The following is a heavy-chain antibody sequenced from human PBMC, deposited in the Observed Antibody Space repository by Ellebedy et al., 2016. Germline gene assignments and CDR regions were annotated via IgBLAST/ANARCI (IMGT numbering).Heavy chain of an antibody. J-gene: IGHJ3*01. CDR3: VTRHNGAFDF. V-gene: IGHV3-53*01. CDR2: IYGGGIS. CDR1: GFSVTSND. D-gene: IGHD1-14*01. Sequence: GGSLRLXXAASGFSVTSNDMSWVRQAPGKGLELVSLIYGGGISYYAESVKGRFTISRDNSKKTLYLQMSGLGAEDTAVYYCVTRHNGAFDFWGQGTMVTVSS.